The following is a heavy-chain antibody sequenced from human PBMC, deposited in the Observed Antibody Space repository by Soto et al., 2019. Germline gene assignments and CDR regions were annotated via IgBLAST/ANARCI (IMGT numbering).Heavy chain of an antibody. V-gene: IGHV3-74*02. CDR2: INSDGSVS. CDR1: GFTFSNYW. D-gene: IGHD2-15*01. J-gene: IGHJ6*03. CDR3: ARGDCVGGTCYALAGSFYYYMDV. Sequence: EVQLVESGGGLVQPGGSLRLSCAASGFTFSNYWMYWVRQAPGKGLEWVSRINSDGSVSSYADSVKGRLTISRDNVKNTLYLQMDSMSDEDTAVYYCARGDCVGGTCYALAGSFYYYMDVWGKGTTVTVFS.